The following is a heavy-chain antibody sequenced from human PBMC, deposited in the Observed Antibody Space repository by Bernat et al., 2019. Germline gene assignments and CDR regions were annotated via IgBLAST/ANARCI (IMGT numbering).Heavy chain of an antibody. CDR1: GGPISGGNSC. J-gene: IGHJ4*02. CDR2: IYYGGNT. D-gene: IGHD5-12*01. CDR3: ARRAGGYDFLDY. Sequence: QLQLQESGPGLVKPSETLSLTCSVSGGPISGGNSCWDWIRQPPGKGLEWIGSIYYGGNTYHNSSLKSRVTISVATSKGQFSLKLSSVTAADTAVYYCARRAGGYDFLDYWGQGTRVTVSS. V-gene: IGHV4-39*01.